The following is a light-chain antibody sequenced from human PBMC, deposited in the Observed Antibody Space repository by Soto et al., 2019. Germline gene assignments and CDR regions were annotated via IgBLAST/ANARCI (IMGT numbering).Light chain of an antibody. V-gene: IGLV2-14*01. J-gene: IGLJ3*02. CDR3: SSFTNGILV. CDR2: EVT. Sequence: QSALTQPASVSGSPGQSITISCTGTTSDVGSHNFVSWYQQLPGKAPKLLIYEVTNRPSGTSNRFSGSKSGNTASLTISGLQAEDEADYYCSSFTNGILVFGGGTKLTVL. CDR1: TSDVGSHNF.